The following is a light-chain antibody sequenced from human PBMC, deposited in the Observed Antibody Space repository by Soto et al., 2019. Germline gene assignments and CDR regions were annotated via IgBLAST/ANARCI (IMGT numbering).Light chain of an antibody. CDR1: SSNIGAGYD. J-gene: IGLJ1*01. V-gene: IGLV1-40*01. Sequence: QSVLTQPPSVPGAPGQRVTISCTGSSSNIGAGYDVHWYQQLPGTAPKLLIYGNSNRPSGVPDRFSGSKSGTSASLAITGLQAEDEADYYCQSYDSILSFYVFGTGTKVTVL. CDR3: QSYDSILSFYV. CDR2: GNS.